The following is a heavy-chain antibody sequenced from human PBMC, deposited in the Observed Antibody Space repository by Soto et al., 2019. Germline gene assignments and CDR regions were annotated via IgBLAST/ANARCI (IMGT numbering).Heavy chain of an antibody. CDR3: ARGMTTVTTYDY. CDR1: GGSISSGGYS. D-gene: IGHD4-4*01. V-gene: IGHV4-30-2*01. Sequence: QLQLQESGSGLVKPSQTLSLTCAVSGGSISSGGYSWSWIRQPPGKGLEWIGYIYHSGSTYYNPSLKSRVXXXVXRSKNQFSLNLSSVTAADTAVYYCARGMTTVTTYDYWGQGTLVTVSS. J-gene: IGHJ4*02. CDR2: IYHSGST.